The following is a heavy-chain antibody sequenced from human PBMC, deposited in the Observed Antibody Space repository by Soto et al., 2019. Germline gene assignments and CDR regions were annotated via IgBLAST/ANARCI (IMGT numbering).Heavy chain of an antibody. D-gene: IGHD6-13*01. CDR2: IWSKTDGGTT. J-gene: IGHJ4*02. CDR3: STDRLAAAAPGRLDY. Sequence: EVQLVESGGGLVKPGGSLRLSCEASGFTFSNAWMTWVRQTPGKGLEWVGRIWSKTDGGTTDYAAPVKGRFTISRDDSRNTVYLQMNSLEAEDTGVYYCSTDRLAAAAPGRLDYWGQGTLVTVSS. CDR1: GFTFSNAW. V-gene: IGHV3-15*01.